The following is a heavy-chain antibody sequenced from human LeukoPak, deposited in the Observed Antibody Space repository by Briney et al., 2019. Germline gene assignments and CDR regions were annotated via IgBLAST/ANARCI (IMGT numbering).Heavy chain of an antibody. CDR2: IYTSGST. Sequence: SETLSLTCTVSGYSISSGYYWGWIRQPAGKGLEWIGRIYTSGSTNYNPSLKSRVTISVDTSKNQFSLRLGSVTAADTAVYFCARQYSTGWYIYFDHWGQGALVTVSS. V-gene: IGHV4-61*02. J-gene: IGHJ4*02. D-gene: IGHD6-19*01. CDR1: GYSISSGYY. CDR3: ARQYSTGWYIYFDH.